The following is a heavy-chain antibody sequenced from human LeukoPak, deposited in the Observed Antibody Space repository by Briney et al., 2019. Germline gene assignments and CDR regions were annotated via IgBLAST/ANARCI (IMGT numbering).Heavy chain of an antibody. V-gene: IGHV1-69*13. D-gene: IGHD3-22*01. CDR1: GGTFGSYA. CDR2: IIPIFGTA. CDR3: AREWTEYYYDSSGSPGAFDI. J-gene: IGHJ3*02. Sequence: ASVTVTCKASGGTFGSYAISWVRQAPGQGLEWMEGIIPIFGTANYAQKFQGRVTITADESTSTAYMELSSLRSEDTAVYYCAREWTEYYYDSSGSPGAFDIWGQGTMVTVSS.